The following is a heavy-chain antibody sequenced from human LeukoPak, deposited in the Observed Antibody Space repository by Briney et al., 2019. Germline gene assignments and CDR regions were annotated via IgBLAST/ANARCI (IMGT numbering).Heavy chain of an antibody. J-gene: IGHJ3*02. CDR2: INPSGGST. CDR3: ARVIRRKNAFDI. CDR1: GYTFTSYY. V-gene: IGHV1-46*01. Sequence: ASVKVSCKASGYTFTSYYMHWVRQAPGQGLEWMGIINPSGGSTSYAQKFQGRVTMTRDTSTSTVYMELSSLGSEDTAVYYCARVIRRKNAFDIWGQGTMVTVSS.